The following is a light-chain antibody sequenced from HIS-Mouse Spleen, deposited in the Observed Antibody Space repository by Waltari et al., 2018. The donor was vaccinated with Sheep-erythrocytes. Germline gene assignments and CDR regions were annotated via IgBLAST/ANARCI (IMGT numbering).Light chain of an antibody. CDR2: EGS. J-gene: IGLJ2*01. V-gene: IGLV2-23*01. Sequence: QSALTQPASVSGSPGPSIPISCTGTSSDVGSYNLVSWYQQHPGKAPKLMIYEGSKRPSGVSNRFSGSKSGNTASLTISGLQAEDEADYYCCSYAGSSTYVVFGGGTK. CDR1: SSDVGSYNL. CDR3: CSYAGSSTYVV.